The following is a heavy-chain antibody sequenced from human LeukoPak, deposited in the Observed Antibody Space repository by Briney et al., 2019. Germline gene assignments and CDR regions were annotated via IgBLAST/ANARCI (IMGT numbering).Heavy chain of an antibody. V-gene: IGHV4-39*01. CDR3: ARVEVLYSSSWITTDY. CDR1: GGSISSSSYY. D-gene: IGHD6-13*01. Sequence: SETLSLTCTVSGGSISSSSYYWGWIRQPPGKGLEWIGSIYYSGSTYYNPSLKSRVTISVDTSKNQFSLKLSSVTAADTAVYYCARVEVLYSSSWITTDYWGQGTLVTVSS. J-gene: IGHJ4*02. CDR2: IYYSGST.